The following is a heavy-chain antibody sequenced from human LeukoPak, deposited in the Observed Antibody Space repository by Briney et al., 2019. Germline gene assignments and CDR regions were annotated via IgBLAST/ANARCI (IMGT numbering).Heavy chain of an antibody. CDR3: ARWTNTYLDY. V-gene: IGHV3-74*01. CDR1: KFTFSSYW. J-gene: IGHJ4*02. D-gene: IGHD3/OR15-3a*01. CDR2: INPDGSTT. Sequence: GGSLRLSCAASKFTFSSYWMHWVRQAPGKGLVWVSRINPDGSTTNYADSVKGRFTISRDNAKNTLYLQMNSLRAEDTAVYYCARWTNTYLDYWGQGTLVTVSS.